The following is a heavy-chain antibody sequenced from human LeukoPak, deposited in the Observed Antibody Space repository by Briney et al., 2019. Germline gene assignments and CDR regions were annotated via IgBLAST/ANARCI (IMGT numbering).Heavy chain of an antibody. CDR2: IYYSGGT. CDR1: GGSISSYY. CDR3: ARVQCGGDCHYYYYYYMDV. D-gene: IGHD2-21*02. J-gene: IGHJ6*03. V-gene: IGHV4-59*01. Sequence: PSETLSLTCTVSGGSISSYYWSWIRQPPGKGLEWIGYIYYSGGTNYNPSLKSRVTISVDTSKNQFSLKLSSVTAADTAVYYCARVQCGGDCHYYYYYYMDVWGKGTTVTVSS.